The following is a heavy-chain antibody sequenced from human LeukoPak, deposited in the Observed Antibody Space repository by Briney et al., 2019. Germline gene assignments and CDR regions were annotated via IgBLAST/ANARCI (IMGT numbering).Heavy chain of an antibody. Sequence: PGRSLRLSCAASGFTFSSYAMHWVRQAPGKGLEWVAVISYDGSNKYYADSVKGRFTISRDNSKNTLYLQMNSLRADDTAVYYCARQETSSYNGAFDIWGQGTMVTVSS. CDR1: GFTFSSYA. V-gene: IGHV3-30-3*01. D-gene: IGHD1-26*01. J-gene: IGHJ3*02. CDR3: ARQETSSYNGAFDI. CDR2: ISYDGSNK.